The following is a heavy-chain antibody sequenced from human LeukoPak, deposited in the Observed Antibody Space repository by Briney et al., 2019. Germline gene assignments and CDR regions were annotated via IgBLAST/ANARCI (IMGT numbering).Heavy chain of an antibody. CDR1: GGSISSYY. CDR2: IYYSGST. Sequence: SETLSLTGTVSGGSISSYYWGWIRQPPGKGLEWIGSIYYSGSTYYNPSLKSRVTISVDTSKNQFSLKLSSVTAADTAVYYCARHFYDFWSGYYTSFDYWGQGTLVTVSS. J-gene: IGHJ4*02. CDR3: ARHFYDFWSGYYTSFDY. D-gene: IGHD3-3*01. V-gene: IGHV4-39*01.